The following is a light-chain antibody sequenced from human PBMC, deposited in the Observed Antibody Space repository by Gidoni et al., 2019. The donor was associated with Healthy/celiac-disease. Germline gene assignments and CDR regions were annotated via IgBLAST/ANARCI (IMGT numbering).Light chain of an antibody. CDR3: MQALQSPWT. J-gene: IGKJ1*01. CDR2: LGS. V-gene: IGKV2-28*01. Sequence: DIVMTQSPLSLPVTPGEPASISCRSSQSLLHSDGYNYLDWYLQKPGQSPQLLIYLGSNRASGVPDRFSGSGSGTDFTPKISRVEAEDVGVYYCMQALQSPWTFGHXTKVEIK. CDR1: QSLLHSDGYNY.